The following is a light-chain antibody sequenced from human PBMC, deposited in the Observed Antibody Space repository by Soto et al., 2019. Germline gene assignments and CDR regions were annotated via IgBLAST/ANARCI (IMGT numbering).Light chain of an antibody. Sequence: EVVMRHSPTTLSVSPGSGSNLSCRASQSVRRKLAWYQQKPGQAPRLLIYDASTRATGLPARFSGSGSGTEFTLTVSSLKPADFAVYYCQQYNNWHLITFGQGTRLEI. CDR1: QSVRRK. CDR3: QQYNNWHLIT. CDR2: DAS. J-gene: IGKJ5*01. V-gene: IGKV3-15*01.